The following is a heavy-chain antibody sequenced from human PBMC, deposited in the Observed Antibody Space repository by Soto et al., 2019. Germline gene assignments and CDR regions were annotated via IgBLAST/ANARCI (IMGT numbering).Heavy chain of an antibody. CDR1: GFTFSNYG. J-gene: IGHJ5*02. D-gene: IGHD2-21*01. CDR3: AKAPSSDCNSGACSLRS. V-gene: IGHV3-23*01. Sequence: EVQLLESGGGLVQPGGSLRLSCAASGFTFSNYGMSWVRQAPGKGLEWVLSISGGNTFYAGSVKGRFTISRDNSKNTLYLQMNSLTAEDTAVYYCAKAPSSDCNSGACSLRSWGQGTLVTVSS. CDR2: SISGGNT.